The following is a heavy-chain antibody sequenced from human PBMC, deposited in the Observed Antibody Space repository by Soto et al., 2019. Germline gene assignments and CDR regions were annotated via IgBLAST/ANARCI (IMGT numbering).Heavy chain of an antibody. J-gene: IGHJ4*02. V-gene: IGHV3-33*01. CDR2: IWYDGSNK. Sequence: QVQLVESGGGVVQPGRSLRLSCAASGFTFSSYGMHWVRQAPGKGLEWVSVIWYDGSNKYYADSVKGRFTISRDNSKNTLYLQMNSLRAEDTAVYYCARGGHIYGDYASILIFSVIDYWGQGTLVTVFS. D-gene: IGHD4-17*01. CDR3: ARGGHIYGDYASILIFSVIDY. CDR1: GFTFSSYG.